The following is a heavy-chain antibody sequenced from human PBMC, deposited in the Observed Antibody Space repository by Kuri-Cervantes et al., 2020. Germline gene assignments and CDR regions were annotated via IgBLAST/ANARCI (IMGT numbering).Heavy chain of an antibody. J-gene: IGHJ3*02. D-gene: IGHD3-22*01. CDR3: ARNLNDYDSSGYQDTDVLDI. V-gene: IGHV3-66*01. CDR2: IYSGGST. CDR1: GFTVSSNY. Sequence: ETLSLTCAASGFTVSSNYMSWVRQAPGKGLEWVSVIYSGGSTYYADSVKGRFTISRDNSKNTLYLQMNSLRAEDTAVYYCARNLNDYDSSGYQDTDVLDIWGQGTMVTVSS.